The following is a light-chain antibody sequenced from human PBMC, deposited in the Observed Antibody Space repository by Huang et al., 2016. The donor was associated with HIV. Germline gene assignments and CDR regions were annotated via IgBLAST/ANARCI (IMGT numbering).Light chain of an antibody. CDR3: QQYSDWPPRT. V-gene: IGKV3-15*01. CDR2: GVS. CDR1: QTISNK. Sequence: EIVMTQSPATLSVSPGERATLSCRASQTISNKLAWYQQTPGQAPRLLIYGVSTRTTGIPARFSGSGSGTEFTLTISSLQSEDFAVYFCQQYSDWPPRTFGQGTKVQIK. J-gene: IGKJ1*01.